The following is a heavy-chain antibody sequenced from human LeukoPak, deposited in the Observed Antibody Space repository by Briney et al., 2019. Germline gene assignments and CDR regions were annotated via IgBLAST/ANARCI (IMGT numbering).Heavy chain of an antibody. CDR1: GGSFSGYY. D-gene: IGHD3-10*01. V-gene: IGHV4-34*01. J-gene: IGHJ3*02. CDR2: INHSGST. Sequence: SETLSLTCAVYGGSFSGYYWSWIRQPPGKGLEWIGEINHSGSTNYNPSLKSRVTISVDTSKNQFSLKLSSVTAADTAVYYCASSGRSTEYDAFDIWGQGTMVTVSS. CDR3: ASSGRSTEYDAFDI.